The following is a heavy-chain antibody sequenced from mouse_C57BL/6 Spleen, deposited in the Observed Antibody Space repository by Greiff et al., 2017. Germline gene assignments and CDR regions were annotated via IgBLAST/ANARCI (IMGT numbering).Heavy chain of an antibody. J-gene: IGHJ4*01. CDR3: ARYIIRTYAMDY. V-gene: IGHV7-3*01. CDR1: GFTFTDYY. CDR2: IRNKANGYTT. Sequence: EVKLVESGGGLVQPGGSLSLSCAASGFTFTDYYMSWVRQPPGKALEWLGFIRNKANGYTTEYSASVKGRFTISRDNSQSILYLQMNALRAEDSATYYCARYIIRTYAMDYWGQGTSVTVSS.